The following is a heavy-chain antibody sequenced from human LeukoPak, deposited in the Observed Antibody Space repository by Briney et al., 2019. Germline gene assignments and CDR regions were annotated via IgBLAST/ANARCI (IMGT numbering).Heavy chain of an antibody. CDR1: XSYS. CDR2: ISSSSSYI. CDR3: ARDLMVRGRFGFDP. J-gene: IGHJ5*02. V-gene: IGHV3-21*01. D-gene: IGHD3-10*01. Sequence: XSYSMNWVRQAPGKGLEWVSSISSSSSYIYYADSVKGRFTISRDNAKNSLYLQMNSLRAEDTAVYYCARDLMVRGRFGFDPWGQGTLVTVSS.